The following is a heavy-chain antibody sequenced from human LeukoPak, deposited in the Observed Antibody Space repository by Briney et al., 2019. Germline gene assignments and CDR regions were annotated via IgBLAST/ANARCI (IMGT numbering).Heavy chain of an antibody. CDR3: ARGGPIAVAGLEDDY. D-gene: IGHD6-19*01. J-gene: IGHJ4*02. CDR2: ISAYNGNT. CDR1: GYTFTSYG. Sequence: ASVKVSCKASGYTFTSYGISWVRQAPGQGLEWMEWISAYNGNTNYAQKLQGRVTMTTDTSTSTAYMELRSLRSDDTAVYYCARGGPIAVAGLEDDYWGQGTLVTVSS. V-gene: IGHV1-18*01.